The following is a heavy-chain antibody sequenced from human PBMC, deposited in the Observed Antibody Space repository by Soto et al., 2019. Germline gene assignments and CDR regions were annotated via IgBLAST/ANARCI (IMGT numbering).Heavy chain of an antibody. V-gene: IGHV3-72*01. D-gene: IGHD2-8*01. CDR3: ARLMGTSFDL. J-gene: IGHJ4*02. CDR2: ARNKVNGYII. Sequence: EVQLVESGGGLVKPGGSLRLSCAASDFTFSSYLMNWVRQPPGKGLEWVGRARNKVNGYIIAYAASVRGRFIISRDDSRNSLYLQMNSLKTEDTAVYFCARLMGTSFDLWGQGTLVTVSS. CDR1: DFTFSSYL.